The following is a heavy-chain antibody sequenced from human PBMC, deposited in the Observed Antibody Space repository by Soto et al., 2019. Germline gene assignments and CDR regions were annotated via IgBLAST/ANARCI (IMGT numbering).Heavy chain of an antibody. V-gene: IGHV1-2*02. J-gene: IGHJ4*02. CDR1: GYTFTCYY. CDR2: INPNSGGT. Sequence: SVNVACKASGYTFTCYYMHWVRQAPGQGLEWIGWINPNSGGTNYAQKFQGRVTMTRDTSISTAYMELSRLRSDDTAVYYCAFIIVGATTTDVDSWGQAPLVA. CDR3: AFIIVGATTTDVDS. D-gene: IGHD1-26*01.